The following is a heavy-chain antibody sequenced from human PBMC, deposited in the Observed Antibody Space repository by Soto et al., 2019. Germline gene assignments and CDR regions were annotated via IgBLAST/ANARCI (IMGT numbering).Heavy chain of an antibody. D-gene: IGHD6-13*01. CDR1: GFTFSDYY. CDR3: ATIAAAGAEYFQH. J-gene: IGHJ1*01. Sequence: GGSLRLSCAASGFTFSDYYMSWIRQAPGKGLEWVSYISSSSSYTNYADSVKGRFTISRDNAKNSLYLQMNSLRAEDTAVYYCATIAAAGAEYFQHWGQGTLVTVSS. CDR2: ISSSSSYT. V-gene: IGHV3-11*06.